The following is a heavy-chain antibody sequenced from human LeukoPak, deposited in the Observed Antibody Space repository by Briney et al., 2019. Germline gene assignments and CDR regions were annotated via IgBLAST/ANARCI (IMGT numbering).Heavy chain of an antibody. CDR3: ARGDYGDYAYSFDY. CDR1: GFTFSSYA. Sequence: GGSLRLSCAASGFTFSSYAMSWVRQAPGKGLEWVSAISGSGGSTYYADSVKGRFTISRDNSKNTLYLQMNSLRAEDTAVYYCARGDYGDYAYSFDYWGQGTLVTVSS. D-gene: IGHD4-17*01. V-gene: IGHV3-23*01. J-gene: IGHJ4*02. CDR2: ISGSGGST.